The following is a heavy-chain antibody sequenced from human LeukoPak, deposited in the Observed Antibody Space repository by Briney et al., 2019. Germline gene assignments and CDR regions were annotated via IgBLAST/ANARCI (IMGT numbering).Heavy chain of an antibody. Sequence: GASVKASCKASGYTFTSYDINWVRQATGQGLEWMGWMNPNSGNTGYAQKFQGRVTMTRNTSISTAYMELRSLRSEDTAVYYCARGGYCSGGSCYPADAFDIWGQGTMVTVSS. D-gene: IGHD2-15*01. CDR1: GYTFTSYD. CDR3: ARGGYCSGGSCYPADAFDI. J-gene: IGHJ3*02. CDR2: MNPNSGNT. V-gene: IGHV1-8*01.